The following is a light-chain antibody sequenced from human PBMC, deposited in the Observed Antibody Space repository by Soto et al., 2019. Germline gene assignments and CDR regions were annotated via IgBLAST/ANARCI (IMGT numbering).Light chain of an antibody. Sequence: EIQMTQSPSTLSASVGDRVTITCRASQSISSWLAWYQQKPGKAPKLLIYDASSLESGVPSRFSGSGSGAEFTLTISSLQPDDFATYYCQQYNSPITFGQGTRLEIK. V-gene: IGKV1-5*01. CDR3: QQYNSPIT. CDR1: QSISSW. CDR2: DAS. J-gene: IGKJ5*01.